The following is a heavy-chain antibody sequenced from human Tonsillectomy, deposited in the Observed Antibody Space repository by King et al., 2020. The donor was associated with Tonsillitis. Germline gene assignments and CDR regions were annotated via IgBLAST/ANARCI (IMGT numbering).Heavy chain of an antibody. CDR2: IYYSGST. CDR3: AREARVTMVRGPIDY. Sequence: VQLQESVPGLVKPSHTLSLTCTVSVGSISSGHYYLTWIRQHPGKGLEWIGYIYYSGSTDYNPALKSGVTISVDTSKNQFSLKLSSVTAAEPAVYYCAREARVTMVRGPIDYWGQGTLVTVSS. CDR1: VGSISSGHYY. V-gene: IGHV4-31*03. J-gene: IGHJ4*02. D-gene: IGHD3-10*01.